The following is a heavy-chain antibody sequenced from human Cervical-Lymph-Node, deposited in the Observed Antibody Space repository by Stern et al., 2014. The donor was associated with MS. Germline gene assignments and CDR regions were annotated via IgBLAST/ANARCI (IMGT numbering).Heavy chain of an antibody. V-gene: IGHV4-39*01. D-gene: IGHD3-10*01. Sequence: QVQLQESGPGLVKPSETLSLTCTVSGGSISSSSYYWGWIRQPPGKGLEWLGSIYCSGSTYYNPVLKSRVTISVDACQNKFSLKLGSVTAADTAVYYCARQGGSGSYRYFDYWGQGTLVTVSS. J-gene: IGHJ4*02. CDR2: IYCSGST. CDR1: GGSISSSSYY. CDR3: ARQGGSGSYRYFDY.